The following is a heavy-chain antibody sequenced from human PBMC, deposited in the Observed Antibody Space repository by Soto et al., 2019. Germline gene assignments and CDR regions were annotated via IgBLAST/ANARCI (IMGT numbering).Heavy chain of an antibody. J-gene: IGHJ5*02. CDR1: GGSFSGYY. Sequence: PSETLSLTCAVYGGSFSGYYWSWIRQPPGKGLEWIGEINHSGSTNYNPSLKSRVTISVDTSKNQFSLKLSSVTAADTAVYYCARERRNYYGSAGSWFDPWGQGTLVTVSS. D-gene: IGHD3-10*01. CDR3: ARERRNYYGSAGSWFDP. V-gene: IGHV4-34*01. CDR2: INHSGST.